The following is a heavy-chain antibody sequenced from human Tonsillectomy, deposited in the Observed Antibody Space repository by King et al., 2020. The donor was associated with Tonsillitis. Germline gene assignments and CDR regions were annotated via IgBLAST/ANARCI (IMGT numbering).Heavy chain of an antibody. CDR1: GYTFTSYY. CDR2: INPSGGST. J-gene: IGHJ2*01. Sequence: QLVQSGAEVKKPGASVKVSCKASGYTFTSYYMHWVRQAPGQVLEWMGIINPSGGSTSYAQKFQGRVTMTRDTSTSTVYMELSSLRSEVTAGYYWAREPYDFWSGYFATSRGKTWYFDLWGRGTLVTVSS. V-gene: IGHV1-46*03. CDR3: AREPYDFWSGYFATSRGKTWYFDL. D-gene: IGHD3-3*01.